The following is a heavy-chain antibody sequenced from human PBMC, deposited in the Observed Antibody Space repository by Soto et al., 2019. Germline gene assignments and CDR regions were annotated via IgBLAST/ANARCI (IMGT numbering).Heavy chain of an antibody. Sequence: PGGSLRLSCAASGFTFRSYSMNWVRQAPGKGLEWVSSISSSSSYIYYADSVKGRFTISRDNAKNSLYLQMNSLRAEDTAVYYCAREPPDDFWSGYYRGAFDIWGQGTMVTVSS. J-gene: IGHJ3*02. CDR2: ISSSSSYI. V-gene: IGHV3-21*01. D-gene: IGHD3-3*01. CDR3: AREPPDDFWSGYYRGAFDI. CDR1: GFTFRSYS.